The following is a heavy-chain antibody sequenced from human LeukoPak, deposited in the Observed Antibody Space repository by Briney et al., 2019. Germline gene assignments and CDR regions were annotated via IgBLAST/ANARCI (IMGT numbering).Heavy chain of an antibody. V-gene: IGHV3-48*01. CDR2: ISSSSSTI. CDR3: ARDPRYYHSSGYLDY. J-gene: IGHJ4*02. Sequence: GGSLRLSCAASGFTLSSYSMNWVRQAPGKGLEWVSYISSSSSTIYYTDSVKGRFTISRDNAKNSLYLQMNSLRAEDTAVYYCARDPRYYHSSGYLDYWGQGTLVTVSS. D-gene: IGHD3-22*01. CDR1: GFTLSSYS.